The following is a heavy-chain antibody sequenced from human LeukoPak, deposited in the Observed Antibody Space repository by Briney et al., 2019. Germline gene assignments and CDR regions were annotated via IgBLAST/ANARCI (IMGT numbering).Heavy chain of an antibody. CDR1: GFTFDDYS. CDR2: ISWDGGNR. J-gene: IGHJ4*02. Sequence: PGGSLRLSCAASGFTFDDYSMHWVRQAPGKGLVWVSLISWDGGNREYADSVKGRFTISRDNSRNSLFLQMNSLTTEDTAFYYCAKDYSSSGPFDYWGQGTLVTVSS. V-gene: IGHV3-43*01. D-gene: IGHD6-13*01. CDR3: AKDYSSSGPFDY.